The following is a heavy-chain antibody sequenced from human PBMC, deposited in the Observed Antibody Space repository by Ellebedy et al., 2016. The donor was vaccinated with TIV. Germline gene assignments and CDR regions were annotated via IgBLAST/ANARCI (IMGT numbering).Heavy chain of an antibody. J-gene: IGHJ6*02. V-gene: IGHV4-4*02. CDR2: VFHTGRT. D-gene: IGHD3-9*01. CDR3: ARILTAYYNHYYDGMGV. CDR1: GASISSNNW. Sequence: SETLSLXXAVSGASISSNNWWSWVRQFPGHGLEWIGDVFHTGRTNYNPSLMSRVTISVEKSKNQFSLVVRSVTAADTAIYYCARILTAYYNHYYDGMGVWGQGTTVTVSS.